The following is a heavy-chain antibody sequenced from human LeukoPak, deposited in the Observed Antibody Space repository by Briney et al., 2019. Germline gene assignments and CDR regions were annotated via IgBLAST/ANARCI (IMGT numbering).Heavy chain of an antibody. CDR3: ARVGCSSTSCYLRDAFDI. V-gene: IGHV1-2*02. D-gene: IGHD2-2*01. CDR2: INPNSGGT. Sequence: ASVKVSCKASGYTFTRYDINWVRQATGQGLEWMGWINPNSGGTNYAQKFQGRVTMTRDTSISTAYMELSRLRSDDTAVYYCARVGCSSTSCYLRDAFDIWGQGTMVTVSS. J-gene: IGHJ3*02. CDR1: GYTFTRYD.